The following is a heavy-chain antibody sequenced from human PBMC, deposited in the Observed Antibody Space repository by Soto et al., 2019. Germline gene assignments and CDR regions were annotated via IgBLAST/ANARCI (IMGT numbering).Heavy chain of an antibody. D-gene: IGHD4-4*01. J-gene: IGHJ4*02. Sequence: QVQLVQSAAEVKTPGASVRVSCKASGYTFTNYGISWVRQAPGQGLEWMGWISTYNGDTKYAQKLQGRVTMTTDTSTSTAYMELRSLRSDDTAVYYCARESEPRLGSPYIEIWGQGTLVTVSS. CDR1: GYTFTNYG. CDR2: ISTYNGDT. V-gene: IGHV1-18*01. CDR3: ARESEPRLGSPYIEI.